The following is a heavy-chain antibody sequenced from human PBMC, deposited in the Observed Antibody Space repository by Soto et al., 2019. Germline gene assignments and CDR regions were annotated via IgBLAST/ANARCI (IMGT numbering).Heavy chain of an antibody. D-gene: IGHD6-19*01. J-gene: IGHJ4*02. V-gene: IGHV1-8*01. Sequence: QVQLVQSGAEVKKPGASVKVSCKASGYTFTSYDINWVRQATGQGLEWMGWMNPNSGNTGYAQKVQGRVTMTRNTSISTAYMELSSLRSEDTAGHYCARERSSGWYVDYWGQGTLVTVSS. CDR3: ARERSSGWYVDY. CDR2: MNPNSGNT. CDR1: GYTFTSYD.